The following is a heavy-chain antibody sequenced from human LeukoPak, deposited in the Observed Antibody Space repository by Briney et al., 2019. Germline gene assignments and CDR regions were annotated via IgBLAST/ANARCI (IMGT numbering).Heavy chain of an antibody. V-gene: IGHV3-9*01. CDR2: ISWNSGSI. D-gene: IGHD5-18*01. CDR1: GFTFDDYA. CDR3: AKDAHGYSYGPYYFDY. J-gene: IGHJ4*02. Sequence: PGGSLRLSCAASGFTFDDYAMHWVRHAPGKGLEWVSGISWNSGSIGYEDSVKGRFTISRDNAKNSLYLQMNSLRAEDTALYYCAKDAHGYSYGPYYFDYWGQGTLVTVSS.